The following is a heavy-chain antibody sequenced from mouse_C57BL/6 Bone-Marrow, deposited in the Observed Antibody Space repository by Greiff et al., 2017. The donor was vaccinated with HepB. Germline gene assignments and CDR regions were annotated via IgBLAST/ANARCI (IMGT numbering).Heavy chain of an antibody. V-gene: IGHV1-59*01. Sequence: VQLQESGAELVRPGTSVKLSCKASGYTFTSYWMHWVKQRPGQGLEWIGVIDPSDSYTNYNQKFKGKATLTVDTSSSTAYMQLSSLTSEDSAVYYCARSGLFAYWGQGTLVTVSA. CDR1: GYTFTSYW. J-gene: IGHJ3*01. CDR2: IDPSDSYT. D-gene: IGHD3-1*01. CDR3: ARSGLFAY.